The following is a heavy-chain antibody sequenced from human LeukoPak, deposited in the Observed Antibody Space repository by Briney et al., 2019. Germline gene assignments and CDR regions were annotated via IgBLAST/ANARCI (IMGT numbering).Heavy chain of an antibody. Sequence: TSVKVSCTASGFIFTASAVQWVRQARGQRLEWIGWIVVGSGHTDYAQKFQERVTITRDMSTSTAYMELSSLRSEDTAVYYCTRGSTVRGAKYYFDYWGQGALVTVSS. V-gene: IGHV1-58*01. CDR1: GFIFTASA. J-gene: IGHJ4*02. CDR3: TRGSTVRGAKYYFDY. D-gene: IGHD3-10*01. CDR2: IVVGSGHT.